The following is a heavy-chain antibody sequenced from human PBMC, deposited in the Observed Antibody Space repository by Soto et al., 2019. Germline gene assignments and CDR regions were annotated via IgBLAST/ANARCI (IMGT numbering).Heavy chain of an antibody. Sequence: GGSLRLSCAASGFTFSSYAMHWVRQAPGKGLEWVAVISYDGSNKYYADSVKGRFTISRDNSKNTLYLQMNSLRAEDTAVYYCAREDVVMPYYYYYGMDVWGQGTTVTVSS. CDR3: AREDVVMPYYYYYGMDV. CDR2: ISYDGSNK. J-gene: IGHJ6*02. D-gene: IGHD3-22*01. V-gene: IGHV3-30-3*01. CDR1: GFTFSSYA.